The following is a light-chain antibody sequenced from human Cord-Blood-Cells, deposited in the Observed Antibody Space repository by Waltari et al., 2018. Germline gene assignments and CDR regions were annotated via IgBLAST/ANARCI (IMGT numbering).Light chain of an antibody. J-gene: IGKJ1*01. CDR3: QQSYSTPWT. Sequence: IQMTQSPSSLSASVGDRVTINCPASQSISSYLNWYQQKPGKAPKLLIYAASSLQSGVPSRFSGSGSGTDFTLTISSLQPEDFATYYCQQSYSTPWTFGQGTKVEIK. V-gene: IGKV1-39*01. CDR2: AAS. CDR1: QSISSY.